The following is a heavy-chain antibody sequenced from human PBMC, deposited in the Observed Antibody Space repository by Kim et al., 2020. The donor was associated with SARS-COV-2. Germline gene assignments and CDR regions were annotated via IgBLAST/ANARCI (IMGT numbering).Heavy chain of an antibody. CDR2: IIPIVGKI. V-gene: IGHV1-69*13. J-gene: IGHJ5*01. CDR1: GATFNSFG. CDR3: AREGFVTKGFDD. Sequence: SVKVSCKASGATFNSFGVSWVRLAPGQGLEWMGGIIPIVGKIYHSQKFQGRLTMTADESTTTAYMELSSLSSEDTAVYYCAREGFVTKGFDDWGQGTPV. D-gene: IGHD4-4*01.